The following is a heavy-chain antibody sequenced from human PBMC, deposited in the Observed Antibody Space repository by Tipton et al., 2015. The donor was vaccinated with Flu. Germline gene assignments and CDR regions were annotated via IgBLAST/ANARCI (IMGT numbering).Heavy chain of an antibody. CDR3: ARDSNLGQSYYFDY. Sequence: TLSLTCNVSGGSLSSFYWSWIRQPAGKGLEWIGRMYTTGTTKYNPSLKSRVTMSIDTSKKQFSLKLTSVTAADTALYYCARDSNLGQSYYFDYWGQGTLVTVSS. V-gene: IGHV4-4*07. J-gene: IGHJ4*02. CDR2: MYTTGTT. CDR1: GGSLSSFY. D-gene: IGHD7-27*01.